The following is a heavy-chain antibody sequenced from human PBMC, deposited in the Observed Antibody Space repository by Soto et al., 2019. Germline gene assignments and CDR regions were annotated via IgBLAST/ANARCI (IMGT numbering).Heavy chain of an antibody. CDR1: GVPISSSHW. J-gene: IGHJ4*02. Sequence: QVQLQESGPGLVKPSGTLTLTCAVSGVPISSSHWWSWVRQPPGKGLAWIAEIHPIGSTNYNPSHKGRAAISLDKAKNQISMKLSSVTAADPAVYYCARHVGNYYANSEAGHFDYWGQGTLVTVSS. CDR2: IHPIGST. D-gene: IGHD3-10*01. CDR3: ARHVGNYYANSEAGHFDY. V-gene: IGHV4-4*02.